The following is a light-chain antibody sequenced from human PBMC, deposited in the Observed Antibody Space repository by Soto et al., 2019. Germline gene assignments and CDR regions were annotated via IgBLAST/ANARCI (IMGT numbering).Light chain of an antibody. J-gene: IGKJ1*01. CDR1: PTVTGNY. CDR3: QRYGTSPGT. V-gene: IGKV3-20*01. CDR2: SAS. Sequence: EIVLTQSPCTLSLSPGDRAPLSFRASPTVTGNYLAWYHQKPGQAPRLLIHSASSRATGIPDRFSASGSGTDFTLTISSLQSEDFAVYYCQRYGTSPGTFGQGTKVDIK.